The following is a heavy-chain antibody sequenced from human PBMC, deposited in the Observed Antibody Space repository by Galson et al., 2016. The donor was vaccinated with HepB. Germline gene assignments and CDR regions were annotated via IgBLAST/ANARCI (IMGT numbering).Heavy chain of an antibody. CDR3: ATGIVVAGKYYYHYMDV. Sequence: TLSLTCTVSGGSISSGTYYWSWIRQPAGKGLEWIGRIYASGSTNYNPSLKSRVTISVDTPKNQFSLRLDSVTAADTGLYYCATGIVVAGKYYYHYMDVWGKGTTVTVSS. CDR2: IYASGST. CDR1: GGSISSGTYY. D-gene: IGHD6-19*01. J-gene: IGHJ6*03. V-gene: IGHV4-61*02.